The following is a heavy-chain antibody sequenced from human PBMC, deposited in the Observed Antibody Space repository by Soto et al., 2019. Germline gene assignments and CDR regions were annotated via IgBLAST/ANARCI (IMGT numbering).Heavy chain of an antibody. CDR3: AKAMTYYYDSSGFDY. J-gene: IGHJ4*02. CDR1: GFTFDDYA. D-gene: IGHD3-22*01. CDR2: ISWNSGSI. V-gene: IGHV3-9*01. Sequence: EVQLVESGGGLVQPGRSLRLSCAASGFTFDDYAMHWVRQAPGKGLEWVSGISWNSGSIGYADSVKGRFTISRDNAKNSLYLQMNSLRAEDTALYYCAKAMTYYYDSSGFDYWGQGTLVTVSS.